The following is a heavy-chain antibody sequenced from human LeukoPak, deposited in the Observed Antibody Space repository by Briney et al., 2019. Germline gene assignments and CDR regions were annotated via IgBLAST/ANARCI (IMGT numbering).Heavy chain of an antibody. Sequence: ASVKVSCKASGYTFTSYYMHWVRQAPGQGLEWMGIINPSGGSTSYAQKFQGRVTMTRDTSTSTVYMELSSLRSEDTAVYYCARGLLRYYDFWSGYYARSGGYYYMDVWGKGTTVTVSS. CDR1: GYTFTSYY. J-gene: IGHJ6*03. D-gene: IGHD3-3*01. V-gene: IGHV1-46*01. CDR3: ARGLLRYYDFWSGYYARSGGYYYMDV. CDR2: INPSGGST.